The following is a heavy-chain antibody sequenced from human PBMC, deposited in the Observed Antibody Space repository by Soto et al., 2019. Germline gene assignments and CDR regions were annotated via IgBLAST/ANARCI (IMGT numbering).Heavy chain of an antibody. Sequence: ASVKVSCKASGYTFTGYYIHWVRQAPGQGLEWMGWMNPNNGDSKYAQKFQGRVSMTRDMSITTAYLTLTSLRSDDTAIFYCARARVAATRPRLDLWGQGTLVTVSS. CDR1: GYTFTGYY. CDR3: ARARVAATRPRLDL. CDR2: MNPNNGDS. J-gene: IGHJ5*02. V-gene: IGHV1-2*02. D-gene: IGHD2-15*01.